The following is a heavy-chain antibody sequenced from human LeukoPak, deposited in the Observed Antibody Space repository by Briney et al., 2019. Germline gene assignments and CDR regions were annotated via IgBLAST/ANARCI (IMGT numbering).Heavy chain of an antibody. Sequence: ASVKVSCKASGYTFTGYYMHWVRQAPGQGLEWMGWINPNSGGTNYAQKFQGRVTMTRDTSISTAYMELRRLRSDDTAVYYCARLRGIYGDYDAFDIWGQGTMVTVSS. J-gene: IGHJ3*02. CDR2: INPNSGGT. CDR1: GYTFTGYY. CDR3: ARLRGIYGDYDAFDI. V-gene: IGHV1-2*02. D-gene: IGHD4-17*01.